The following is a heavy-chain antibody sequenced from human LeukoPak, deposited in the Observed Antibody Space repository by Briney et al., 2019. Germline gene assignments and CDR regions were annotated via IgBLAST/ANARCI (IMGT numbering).Heavy chain of an antibody. J-gene: IGHJ4*02. CDR3: ASLRTGDFDY. D-gene: IGHD3-10*01. Sequence: PSETLSFTCTVSGGSISSSNYYWGWIRQPPGKGLEWIGNIYYSGSTYYNPSSKSRLTISVDTSKNQFSLKLSSVTAADTAVYYCASLRTGDFDYWGQGALVTVSS. CDR1: GGSISSSNYY. V-gene: IGHV4-39*01. CDR2: IYYSGST.